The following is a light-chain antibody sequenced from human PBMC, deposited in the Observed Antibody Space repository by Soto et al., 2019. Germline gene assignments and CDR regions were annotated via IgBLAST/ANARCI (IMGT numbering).Light chain of an antibody. CDR1: QAISNY. Sequence: DIQMTQSPSSLSASVGDRVTITCRASQAISNYLAWYQQKPEKVPKLLIYAASTLQSGVPSRFSGSGSVTDFTLTISSLQPGDVATYYCQKYNSPPYTFGQGTKLEIK. J-gene: IGKJ2*01. CDR3: QKYNSPPYT. V-gene: IGKV1-27*01. CDR2: AAS.